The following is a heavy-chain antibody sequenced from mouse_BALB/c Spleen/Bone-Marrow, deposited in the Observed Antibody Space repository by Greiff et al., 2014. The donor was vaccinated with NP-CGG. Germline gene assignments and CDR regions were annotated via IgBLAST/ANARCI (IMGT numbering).Heavy chain of an antibody. CDR3: AREDGNHVGFAY. CDR2: ILPGSGST. V-gene: IGHV1-9*01. J-gene: IGHJ3*01. Sequence: QVQLQQSGAGLMKPGASVKISCKATGYTFSSYWIEWVKQRPGHGLERTGEILPGSGSTNYNEKFKGKATFTADTSSNTAYMQLSSLTSEDSAVYYCAREDGNHVGFAYWGQGTLVTVSA. CDR1: GYTFSSYW. D-gene: IGHD2-1*01.